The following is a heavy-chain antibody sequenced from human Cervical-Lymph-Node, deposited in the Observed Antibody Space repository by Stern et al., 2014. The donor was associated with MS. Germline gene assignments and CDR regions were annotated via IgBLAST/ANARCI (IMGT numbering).Heavy chain of an antibody. V-gene: IGHV1-46*01. CDR1: GYTFTSHY. Sequence: QLVQSGPEVQKPGASVRISCKASGYTFTSHYMHWVRQAPGQGLEWMCLINPSTGSSIYAQRFQGRLAMTRDTSSTTVYLELTTLTSEETALYFCARDVARKYYFDYWGQGTLVTVSS. D-gene: IGHD2-21*01. CDR2: INPSTGSS. CDR3: ARDVARKYYFDY. J-gene: IGHJ4*02.